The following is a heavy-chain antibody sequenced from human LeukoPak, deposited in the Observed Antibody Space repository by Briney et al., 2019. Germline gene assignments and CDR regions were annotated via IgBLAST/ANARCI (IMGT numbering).Heavy chain of an antibody. CDR1: GFTFDDYA. J-gene: IGHJ4*02. V-gene: IGHV3-9*03. CDR2: ISWNSGSI. D-gene: IGHD6-13*01. CDR3: AKDRAAAAFFYFDY. Sequence: QPGGSLRLSCAASGFTFDDYAMHWVRHAPGKGLEWVSGISWNSGSIGYADSVKGRFTISRDNAKNSLYLQMNSLRAEDMALYYCAKDRAAAAFFYFDYWGQGTLVTVSS.